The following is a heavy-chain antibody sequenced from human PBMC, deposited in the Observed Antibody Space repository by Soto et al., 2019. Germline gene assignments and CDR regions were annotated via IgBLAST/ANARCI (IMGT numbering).Heavy chain of an antibody. CDR2: IIPIAAIA. D-gene: IGHD3-10*01. Sequence: SVKVSCKASGCTFSRYTINWVRQAPGQGLEWMGRIIPIAAIANYTQKFQGRVTITVDKSSTTAYMELSSLRSDDTAVYYCARGSTIVRGAPSWFDPWGQGTLVTVSS. J-gene: IGHJ5*02. CDR1: GCTFSRYT. CDR3: ARGSTIVRGAPSWFDP. V-gene: IGHV1-69*02.